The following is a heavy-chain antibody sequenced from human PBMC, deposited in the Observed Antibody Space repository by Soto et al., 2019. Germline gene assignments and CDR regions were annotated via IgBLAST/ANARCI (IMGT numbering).Heavy chain of an antibody. Sequence: EVPLVESGGGLVKPGESLRLSCAASGFSFSSYTMNWVRQAPGKGLQWVSCITNRGTHTYSADSVKGRFTISGDNDKNPSYLQINNLRAEDTAIYFCARVHDAAWFDSWALGTLVTVTS. CDR2: ITNRGTHT. CDR1: GFSFSSYT. J-gene: IGHJ5*01. V-gene: IGHV3-21*06. D-gene: IGHD3-16*01. CDR3: ARVHDAAWFDS.